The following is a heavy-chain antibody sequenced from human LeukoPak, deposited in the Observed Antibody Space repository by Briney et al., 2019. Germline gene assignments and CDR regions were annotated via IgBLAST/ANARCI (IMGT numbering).Heavy chain of an antibody. Sequence: SETLSLTCAVYGESFSGYYWSWIRQSPGKGLEWIGEINHSGSTNYSPSLKSRVTISIDTSKNQFSLKLNSVTAADTAVYYCARGNWFDPWGQGTLVTVSS. V-gene: IGHV4-34*01. J-gene: IGHJ5*02. CDR3: ARGNWFDP. CDR2: INHSGST. CDR1: GESFSGYY.